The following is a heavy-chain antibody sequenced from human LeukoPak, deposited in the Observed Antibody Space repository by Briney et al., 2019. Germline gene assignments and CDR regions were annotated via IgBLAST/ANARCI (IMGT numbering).Heavy chain of an antibody. J-gene: IGHJ4*02. Sequence: GASMKVSCKASGYTFTSYGITWVRQAPGQGLEWMGWISTYNGNTKYAQKLQGRVTMTTDTSTSTAYMELRSLRSDDTAVFYCARSPRGYYASGSSYVDYWGQGTLVTVSS. CDR2: ISTYNGNT. D-gene: IGHD3-10*01. CDR3: ARSPRGYYASGSSYVDY. CDR1: GYTFTSYG. V-gene: IGHV1-18*01.